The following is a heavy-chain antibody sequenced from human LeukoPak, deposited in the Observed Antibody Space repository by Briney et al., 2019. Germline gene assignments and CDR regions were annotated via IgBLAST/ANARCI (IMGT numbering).Heavy chain of an antibody. CDR2: MKGDASLI. V-gene: IGHV3-7*01. Sequence: GGSLRLSCAASGFTFGNFWMSWVRQAPGRGLQWVASMKGDASLIYYVDSMKGRFTISRDNARKSLYLQMNSLRVEDTAVYYCARLFGGVTTFDYWGQGALVTVSS. J-gene: IGHJ4*02. CDR1: GFTFGNFW. CDR3: ARLFGGVTTFDY. D-gene: IGHD2-8*02.